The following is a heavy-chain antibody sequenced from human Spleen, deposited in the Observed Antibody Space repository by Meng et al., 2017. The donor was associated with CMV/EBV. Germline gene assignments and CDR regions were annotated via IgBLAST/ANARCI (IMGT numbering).Heavy chain of an antibody. D-gene: IGHD3-3*01. CDR3: AREELRFLEYYYYGMDV. V-gene: IGHV3-30*03. CDR2: ISYDGSNK. Sequence: GESLKISCAASGFTFTTFWMTWVRQAPGKGLEWVAVISYDGSNKYYADSVKGRFTISRDNSKNTLYLQMNSLRAEDTAVYYCAREELRFLEYYYYGMDVWGQGTTVTVSS. CDR1: GFTFTTFW. J-gene: IGHJ6*02.